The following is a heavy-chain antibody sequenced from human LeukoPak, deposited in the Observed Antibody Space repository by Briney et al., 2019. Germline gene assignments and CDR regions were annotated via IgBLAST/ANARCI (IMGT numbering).Heavy chain of an antibody. J-gene: IGHJ3*02. V-gene: IGHV3-30*18. CDR1: GFTFSSYG. Sequence: GRSLRLSCAASGFTFSSYGMHWVRQAPGKGLEWVAVISYDGSNKYYADSVKGRFTISRDNSKNTLYLQMNSLRAEDTAVYYCAKDLGYCSSTSCYGGAFDIWGQGTMVTVPS. D-gene: IGHD2-2*01. CDR3: AKDLGYCSSTSCYGGAFDI. CDR2: ISYDGSNK.